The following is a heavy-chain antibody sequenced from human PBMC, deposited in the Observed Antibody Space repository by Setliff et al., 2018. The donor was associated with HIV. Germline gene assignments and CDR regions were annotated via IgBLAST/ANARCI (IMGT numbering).Heavy chain of an antibody. D-gene: IGHD4-17*01. CDR1: GFTVSSNY. V-gene: IGHV3-53*01. CDR2: LYGTGGT. J-gene: IGHJ4*02. Sequence: LRLSCAASGFTVSSNYMNWVRQAPGKGLEWVSILYGTGGTYYADSVKGRFTISRDSSKSTLYLQMNSLRAEDTAVYYCARGGEYFDYWGQGTRVTVSS. CDR3: ARGGEYFDY.